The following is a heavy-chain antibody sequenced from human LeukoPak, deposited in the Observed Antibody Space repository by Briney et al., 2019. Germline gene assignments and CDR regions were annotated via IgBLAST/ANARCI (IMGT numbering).Heavy chain of an antibody. CDR3: AREPMVRESGYYYYGMDV. CDR1: GGSISSGDYY. CDR2: IYYSGST. V-gene: IGHV4-30-4*01. J-gene: IGHJ6*02. Sequence: SQTLSLTCTVSGGSISSGDYYWSWIRQPPGKGLEWIGYIYYSGSTYYNPSLKSRVTISVDMSKNQFSLKLSSVTAADTAVYYCAREPMVRESGYYYYGMDVWGQGTTVTVSS. D-gene: IGHD3-10*01.